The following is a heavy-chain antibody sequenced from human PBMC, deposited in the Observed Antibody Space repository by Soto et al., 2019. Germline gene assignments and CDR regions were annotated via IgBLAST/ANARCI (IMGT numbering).Heavy chain of an antibody. V-gene: IGHV4-34*01. J-gene: IGHJ4*02. CDR2: INESGTT. CDR3: VGARGRLVGFDY. Sequence: SETLSLTCAMHGGSFSEYYWIWIRQPPGKGLEWIGEINESGTTNYSPSLKSRVTISVDTSKKQFSLKLSSVSAADMAVYYCVGARGRLVGFDYWGQGTLVTVSS. D-gene: IGHD1-26*01. CDR1: GGSFSEYY.